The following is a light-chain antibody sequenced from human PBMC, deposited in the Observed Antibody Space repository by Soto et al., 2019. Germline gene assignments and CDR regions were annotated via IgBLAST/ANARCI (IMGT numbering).Light chain of an antibody. CDR1: QSISNW. V-gene: IGKV1-5*03. J-gene: IGKJ2*03. Sequence: DIQMTQSPSTLSASVGDRVTITCRASQSISNWLAWYQQRPGKAPELLIYKASRLQSGVPSRFSGSRSGTEFTLTITSLQPDDSATYYCQQYTTYYSFGQGTKLEL. CDR2: KAS. CDR3: QQYTTYYS.